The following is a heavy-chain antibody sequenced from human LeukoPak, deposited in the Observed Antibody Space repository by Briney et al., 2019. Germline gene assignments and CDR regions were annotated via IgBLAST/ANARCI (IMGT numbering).Heavy chain of an antibody. J-gene: IGHJ4*02. CDR2: IYSDGSST. CDR3: ARDRSSLGLWFGELRN. CDR1: GFTFSSYW. Sequence: GGSLRLSCAASGFTFSSYWMHWVRQAPGKGLVWVSRIYSDGSSTNYADSVKGRFTISRDNAKNTLYLQMNSLRAEDTAVYYCARDRSSLGLWFGELRNWGQRTL. D-gene: IGHD3-10*01. V-gene: IGHV3-74*01.